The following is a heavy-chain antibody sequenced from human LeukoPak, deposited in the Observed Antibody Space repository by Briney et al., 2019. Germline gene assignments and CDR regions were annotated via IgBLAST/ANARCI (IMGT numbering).Heavy chain of an antibody. D-gene: IGHD6-13*01. Sequence: SETLSLTCAVYGGSFSGYYWNWIRQPPGKGLEWIGEINHSGSTNYNPSLKRRVTISVDTSQNQFSVRLSSVTAADTAVYYCARGRYLTTGGGAAAGFLDYWGQGTLVTVSS. CDR2: INHSGST. CDR1: GGSFSGYY. CDR3: ARGRYLTTGGGAAAGFLDY. V-gene: IGHV4-34*01. J-gene: IGHJ4*02.